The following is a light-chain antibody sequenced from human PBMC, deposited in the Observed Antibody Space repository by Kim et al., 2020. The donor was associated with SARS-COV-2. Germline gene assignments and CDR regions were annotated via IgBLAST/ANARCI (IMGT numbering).Light chain of an antibody. CDR3: AAWDDIQSGPV. CDR2: YDK. Sequence: QSALTQPPSASGAPGQTVTISCSGSSSNIGSNTASWYQQVPGTAPKLLIYYDKERPSGVPDRFSGSKSGTSASLAITGLQSGDEADYYCAAWDDIQSGPVFGGGTQLTVL. CDR1: SSNIGSNT. V-gene: IGLV1-44*01. J-gene: IGLJ2*01.